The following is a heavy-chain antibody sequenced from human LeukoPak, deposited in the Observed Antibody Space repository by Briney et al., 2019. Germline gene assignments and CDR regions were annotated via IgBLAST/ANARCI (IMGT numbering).Heavy chain of an antibody. J-gene: IGHJ5*02. D-gene: IGHD2-15*01. Sequence: GASVKVSCKASGGTFSSYAISWVRQAPGQGLEWMGRIIPILGIANYAQKFQGRVTMTRDTSISTAYMELSGLRSDDTAVYYCARSGLGYCSGGSCYRNWFDPWGQGTLVTVSS. CDR2: IIPILGIA. CDR1: GGTFSSYA. V-gene: IGHV1-69*04. CDR3: ARSGLGYCSGGSCYRNWFDP.